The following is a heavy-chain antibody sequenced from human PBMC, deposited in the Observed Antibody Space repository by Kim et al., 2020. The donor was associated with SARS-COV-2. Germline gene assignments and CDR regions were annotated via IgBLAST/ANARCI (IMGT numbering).Heavy chain of an antibody. J-gene: IGHJ4*02. CDR3: ARGGFGGYFDCLDY. Sequence: YCPSFQGQVTISADKSISTAYLQWSSLKASDTAMYYCARGGFGGYFDCLDYWGQGTLVTVSS. D-gene: IGHD3-9*01. V-gene: IGHV5-51*01.